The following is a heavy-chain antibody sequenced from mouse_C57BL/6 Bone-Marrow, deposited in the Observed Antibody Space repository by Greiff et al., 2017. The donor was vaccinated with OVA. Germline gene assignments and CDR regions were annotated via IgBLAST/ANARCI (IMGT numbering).Heavy chain of an antibody. CDR1: GYSFTGYY. CDR3: GSGGNPAWFAY. V-gene: IGHV1-31*01. D-gene: IGHD2-1*01. J-gene: IGHJ3*01. Sequence: EVQLQQSGPELVKPGASVKISCKASGYSFTGYYMPWVKQSPGHSLEWIGDIYPYNGVSSYNQKFKGKATLTVDTSSSTAYMQLRSLTSEDSAVYYCGSGGNPAWFAYWGQGTLVTVSA. CDR2: IYPYNGVS.